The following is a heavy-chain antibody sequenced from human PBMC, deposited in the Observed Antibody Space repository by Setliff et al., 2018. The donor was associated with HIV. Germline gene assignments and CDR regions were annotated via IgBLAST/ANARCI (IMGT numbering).Heavy chain of an antibody. V-gene: IGHV3-23*01. Sequence: GSLRLSCAASGSTFSSYAMNWVRQAPGKGLEWVSSITNTGGTTYYADSVKGRFTISRDNSKNTLYLQMNSLRADDTAVYYCAKSPVVWPHSFDIWGQGTMVTVSS. D-gene: IGHD2-21*01. J-gene: IGHJ3*02. CDR1: GSTFSSYA. CDR2: ITNTGGTT. CDR3: AKSPVVWPHSFDI.